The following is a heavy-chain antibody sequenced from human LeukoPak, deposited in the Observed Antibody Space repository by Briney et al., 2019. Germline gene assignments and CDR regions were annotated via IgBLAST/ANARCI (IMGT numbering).Heavy chain of an antibody. CDR2: IYYSGST. Sequence: SETLSLTCTVSGGSICSYYWSWLRQPPGKGLEWIGYIYYSGSTNYNPSLKSRVTISVDTSKNQFSLKLSSVTAADTAVYYCARQGVGATMYYFDYWGQGTLVTVSS. D-gene: IGHD1-26*01. V-gene: IGHV4-59*01. J-gene: IGHJ4*02. CDR3: ARQGVGATMYYFDY. CDR1: GGSICSYY.